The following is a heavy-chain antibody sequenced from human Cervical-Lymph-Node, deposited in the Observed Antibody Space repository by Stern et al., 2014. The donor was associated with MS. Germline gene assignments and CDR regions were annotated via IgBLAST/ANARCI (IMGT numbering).Heavy chain of an antibody. CDR3: ARDITGSSAYFAY. V-gene: IGHV3-9*01. CDR1: GFTFDDYA. CDR2: ISWNSGTI. Sequence: VQLVQSGGDLVQPGRSLRLSCAAFGFTFDDYAMHWVRQAPGKGLKWVAGISWNSGTIGYADSVKGRFTTSRDNAYSSLYLQMNSLRPEDTALYYCARDITGSSAYFAYWGQGTLVTVSS. D-gene: IGHD1-14*01. J-gene: IGHJ4*02.